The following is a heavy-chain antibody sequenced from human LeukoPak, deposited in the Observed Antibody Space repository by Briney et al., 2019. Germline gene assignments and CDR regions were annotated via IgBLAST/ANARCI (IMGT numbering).Heavy chain of an antibody. CDR1: GGSISSYY. J-gene: IGHJ6*03. Sequence: SETLSLTCTVSGGSISSYYWNWIRQPPGKGLEWIGYIYYSGSTNYNPSLKSRVTISVDTSKNQFSLKLSSVTAADTAVYYCARDRSPSPYYYYYMDVWGKGTTVTVSS. CDR2: IYYSGST. V-gene: IGHV4-59*12. CDR3: ARDRSPSPYYYYYMDV.